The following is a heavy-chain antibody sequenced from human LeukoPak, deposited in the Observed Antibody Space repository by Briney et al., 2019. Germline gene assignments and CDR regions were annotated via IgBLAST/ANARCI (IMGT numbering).Heavy chain of an antibody. CDR1: GGSISSYY. V-gene: IGHV4-59*08. CDR3: ARTPAGVPTYFDY. CDR2: IYYSGST. J-gene: IGHJ4*02. Sequence: SQTLSLTCTVSGGSISSYYWSWIRQPPGKGLEWIGYIYYSGSTNYNPSLKSRVTISVDTSKNQFSLKLSSVTAADTAVYYCARTPAGVPTYFDYWGQGTLVTVSS.